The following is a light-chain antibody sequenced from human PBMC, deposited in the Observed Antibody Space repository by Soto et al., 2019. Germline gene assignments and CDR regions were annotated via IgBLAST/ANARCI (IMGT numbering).Light chain of an antibody. V-gene: IGKV3-20*01. J-gene: IGKJ1*01. CDR1: RSVSSSY. CDR2: GAS. CDR3: QQYGSSRT. Sequence: EIVLTQSPGTLSLSPVERATLSCRASRSVSSSYLAWYQQKPGQAPRLLIYGASSRATGIPDRFSGSGSGTDFTLTISRLEPEDFAVYYCQQYGSSRTFGQGTKVDIK.